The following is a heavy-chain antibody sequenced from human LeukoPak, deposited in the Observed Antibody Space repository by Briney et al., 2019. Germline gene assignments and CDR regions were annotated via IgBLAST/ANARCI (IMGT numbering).Heavy chain of an antibody. D-gene: IGHD3-22*01. J-gene: IGHJ4*02. V-gene: IGHV1-46*01. CDR2: INPSGGST. CDR3: AYDSSGNFDY. CDR1: GYTFTSYY. Sequence: GASVKVSCKASGYTFTSYYMHWVRQAPGQGLEWMGIINPSGGSTSYAQKFQGRVTITADESTSTAYMELSSLRSEDTAVYYCAYDSSGNFDYWGQGTTVTVSS.